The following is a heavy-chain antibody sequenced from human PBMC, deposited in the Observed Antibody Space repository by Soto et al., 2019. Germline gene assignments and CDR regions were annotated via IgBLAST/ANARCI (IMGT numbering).Heavy chain of an antibody. Sequence: PGGSLRLSCAASGFSFVNYAMNWVRQAPGKGLEWVSGLSGSGTSTYYADSVKGRFTISRDNSRDTLFLQMNSLTADDTAVYYCARSPARLLLSYCCYWGQGTRVSVSS. CDR2: LSGSGTST. CDR3: ARSPARLLLSYCCY. V-gene: IGHV3-23*01. D-gene: IGHD3-22*01. CDR1: GFSFVNYA. J-gene: IGHJ4*02.